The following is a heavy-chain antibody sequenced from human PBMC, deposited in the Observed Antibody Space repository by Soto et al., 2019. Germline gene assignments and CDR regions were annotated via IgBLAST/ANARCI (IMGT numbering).Heavy chain of an antibody. CDR1: GFIFSNHA. D-gene: IGHD6-13*01. J-gene: IGHJ4*02. CDR2: ISAGGNLI. V-gene: IGHV3-23*01. CDR3: AKRQGIGAAAKSFDF. Sequence: GGSLRLSCAASGFIFSNHAMSWVRQVPGKGLEWVPGISAGGNLIYYADSVRGRFTMSRDNSKNMLYLQMNSLRAEDTAVYFCAKRQGIGAAAKSFDFWGWGARVTVSS.